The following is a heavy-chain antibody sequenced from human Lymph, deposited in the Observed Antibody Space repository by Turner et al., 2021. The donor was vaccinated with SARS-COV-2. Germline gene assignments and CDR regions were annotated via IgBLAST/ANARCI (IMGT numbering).Heavy chain of an antibody. CDR2: MNPNSGNT. CDR1: GYTFTSYD. CDR3: ARGAQLTVCFDP. Sequence: VRLVQCGAEVKMSGASVTVCGKASGYTFTSYDINWLLQATGQGPEWMGWMNPNSGNTGYAQKCQGRVTMTRNTSISTAYMQLISLRSEDTAVYYCARGAQLTVCFDPWGQGTLVTVSS. D-gene: IGHD3-9*01. J-gene: IGHJ5*02. V-gene: IGHV1-8*01.